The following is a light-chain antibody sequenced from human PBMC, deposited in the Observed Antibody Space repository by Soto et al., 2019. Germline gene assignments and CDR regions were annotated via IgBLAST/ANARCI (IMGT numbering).Light chain of an antibody. CDR3: CSYAGSYPYV. CDR1: SSDVGGYNY. V-gene: IGLV2-11*01. CDR2: DVS. J-gene: IGLJ1*01. Sequence: QSVLTQPRSVSGSPGQSVTSSCTGTSSDVGGYNYVSWYQQHPGKAPKLMIYDVSKRPSGVPDRFSGSKSGNTASLTISGLQAEDEADYYCCSYAGSYPYVFGSGTKVTVL.